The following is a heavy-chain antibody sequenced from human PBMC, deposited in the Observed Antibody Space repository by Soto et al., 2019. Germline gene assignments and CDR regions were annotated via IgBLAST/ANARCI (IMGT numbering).Heavy chain of an antibody. J-gene: IGHJ4*02. CDR1: GYTLTELS. D-gene: IGHD1-20*01. CDR2: FDPEDGET. Sequence: VKVSCKVSGYTLTELSMRWVRLAPGKGLEWMGGFDPEDGETIYAQKFQGRVTMTEDTSTDTAYMELSSLRSEDTAVYYCATNLRYNWNDVFDYWGQGTLVTVSS. V-gene: IGHV1-24*01. CDR3: ATNLRYNWNDVFDY.